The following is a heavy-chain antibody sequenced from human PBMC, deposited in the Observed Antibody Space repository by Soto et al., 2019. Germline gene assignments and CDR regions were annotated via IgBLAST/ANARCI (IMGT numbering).Heavy chain of an antibody. D-gene: IGHD1-26*01. V-gene: IGHV6-1*01. J-gene: IGHJ4*01. CDR1: GDSVSSNSAG. CDR2: TYYRSKWYY. CDR3: ARGEQYSGMIFDY. Sequence: QVQLQQSGPGLVKPSQTLSLTCAITGDSVSSNSAGWSWVRQSPSRGLEWLGRTYYRSKWYYEYAVSVLGRMNINPDTSNYQSSLQLNSVTPEETAVYFCARGEQYSGMIFDYWDQGPLVTVSS.